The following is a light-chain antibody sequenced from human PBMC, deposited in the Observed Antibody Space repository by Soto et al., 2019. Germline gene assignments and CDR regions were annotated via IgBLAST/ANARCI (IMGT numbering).Light chain of an antibody. CDR2: GAS. V-gene: IGKV3-20*01. J-gene: IGKJ2*01. CDR3: QQYGSSPKYT. Sequence: EIVLTQSPGTLSLSPGERATLSCRASQSVSSSYLAWYQQKPGQAPRLLIYGASSRAAGIPDRFSGSGSGTDVTLTISRLEPEDFAVNYCQQYGSSPKYTFGQGTKLEIK. CDR1: QSVSSSY.